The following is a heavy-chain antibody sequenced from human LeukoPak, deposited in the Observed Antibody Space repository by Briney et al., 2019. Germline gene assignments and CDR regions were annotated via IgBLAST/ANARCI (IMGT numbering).Heavy chain of an antibody. Sequence: PSETLSLTCTVSGYSISSGYYWGWIRQPPGKGLEWIGRIYHSGSTYYNPSLKSRVTISVDTSKNQFSLKLSSVTAADTAVYYCARDYGQLWSSDWFDPWGQGTLVTVSS. J-gene: IGHJ5*02. CDR3: ARDYGQLWSSDWFDP. CDR2: IYHSGST. V-gene: IGHV4-38-2*02. D-gene: IGHD5-18*01. CDR1: GYSISSGYY.